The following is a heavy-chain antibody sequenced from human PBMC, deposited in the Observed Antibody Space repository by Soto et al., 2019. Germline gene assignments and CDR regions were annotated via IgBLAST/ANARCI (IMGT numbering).Heavy chain of an antibody. V-gene: IGHV4-34*01. Sequence: PSETLSLTCAIYGGSFSVYYWSWIRQPPGKGLEWIGEINHSGSTNYNPSLKSRVTISVDTSKNQFSLKLSSVTAADTAVYYCARGGEQLVAGYFDYWGQGTLVTVSS. J-gene: IGHJ4*02. D-gene: IGHD6-6*01. CDR1: GGSFSVYY. CDR2: INHSGST. CDR3: ARGGEQLVAGYFDY.